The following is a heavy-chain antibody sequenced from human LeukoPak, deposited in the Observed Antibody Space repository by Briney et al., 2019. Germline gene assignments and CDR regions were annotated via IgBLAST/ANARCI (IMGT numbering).Heavy chain of an antibody. CDR1: GFTFGDYA. J-gene: IGHJ4*02. CDR2: IRSKAYGGTT. V-gene: IGHV3-49*04. Sequence: GGSLRLSCRASGFTFGDYAMSWVRQAPGKGLEWVGFIRSKAYGGTTEYVASVKGRFTISRDDSKSIAYLHMNSLKTEDTAVYYCTRDRVLWSSDYWGQGTLVTVSS. D-gene: IGHD3-10*01. CDR3: TRDRVLWSSDY.